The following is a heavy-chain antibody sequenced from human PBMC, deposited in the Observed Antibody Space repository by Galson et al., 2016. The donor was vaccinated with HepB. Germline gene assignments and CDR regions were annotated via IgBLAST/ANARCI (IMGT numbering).Heavy chain of an antibody. J-gene: IGHJ4*02. CDR2: INPSSGDT. V-gene: IGHV1-2*02. Sequence: SVKVSCKASGYTFTGYYIHWVRQAPGQGPEWMGWINPSSGDTNYPQRFRGRVTMTRDTSSSNTYMELSRLRSDDTAGYYCARDFLRGGWNLFDYWGQGALVTVSS. D-gene: IGHD1-7*01. CDR1: GYTFTGYY. CDR3: ARDFLRGGWNLFDY.